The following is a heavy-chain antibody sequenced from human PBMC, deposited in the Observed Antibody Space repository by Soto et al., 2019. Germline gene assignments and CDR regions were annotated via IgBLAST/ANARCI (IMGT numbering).Heavy chain of an antibody. CDR2: IDPSDSYT. J-gene: IGHJ6*02. Sequence: RGESLKISCKGSGYSFTSYWISWVRQMPGKGLEWMGRIDPSDSYTNYSPSFQGHVTISADKSISTAYLQWSSLKASDTAMYYCARHNPDSSGWYLDYYYGMDVWGQGTTVTVSS. D-gene: IGHD6-19*01. CDR3: ARHNPDSSGWYLDYYYGMDV. CDR1: GYSFTSYW. V-gene: IGHV5-10-1*01.